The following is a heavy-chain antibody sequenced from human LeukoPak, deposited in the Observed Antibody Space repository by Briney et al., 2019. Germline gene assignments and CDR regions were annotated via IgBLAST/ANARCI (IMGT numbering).Heavy chain of an antibody. CDR2: INPNSGGT. Sequence: ASAKVSCKASGYTFTGYYMHWVRQAPGQGLEWMGWINPNSGGTNYAQKFQGRVTMTRDTSISTAYMELSRLRSDDTAVYYCARDYYGSGSYYRGLYFDYWGQGTLVTVSS. V-gene: IGHV1-2*02. CDR1: GYTFTGYY. J-gene: IGHJ4*02. D-gene: IGHD3-10*01. CDR3: ARDYYGSGSYYRGLYFDY.